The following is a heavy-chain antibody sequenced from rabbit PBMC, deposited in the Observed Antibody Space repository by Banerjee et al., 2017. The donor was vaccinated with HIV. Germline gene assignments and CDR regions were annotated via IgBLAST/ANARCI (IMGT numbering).Heavy chain of an antibody. Sequence: QEQLVESGGGLVQPGGSLKLSCKASGFSFSNKAVMCWVRQAPGKGLEWIACIYAGSSNNAYSATWAKGRFTISKTSSTTVTLQMTSLTAADTATYFCARDTSTSFSTYGMDLWGPGTLVTVS. D-gene: IGHD1-1*01. J-gene: IGHJ6*01. CDR2: IYAGSSNNA. CDR3: ARDTSTSFSTYGMDL. CDR1: GFSFSNKAV. V-gene: IGHV1S45*01.